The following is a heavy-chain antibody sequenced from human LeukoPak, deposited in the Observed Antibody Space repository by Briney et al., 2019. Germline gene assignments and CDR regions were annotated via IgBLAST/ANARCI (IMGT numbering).Heavy chain of an antibody. CDR3: VRHAASGGSGVDH. CDR1: GFTFSNYG. V-gene: IGHV3-23*01. J-gene: IGHJ4*02. Sequence: GGSLRLSCAASGFTFSNYGMSWVRQAPGEGLEWVSAISGSGGSTYYADSVKGRFTISRDDSTNTAYLQMNSLKTEDTAVYYCVRHAASGGSGVDHWGQGTLVTVSS. CDR2: ISGSGGST. D-gene: IGHD3-10*01.